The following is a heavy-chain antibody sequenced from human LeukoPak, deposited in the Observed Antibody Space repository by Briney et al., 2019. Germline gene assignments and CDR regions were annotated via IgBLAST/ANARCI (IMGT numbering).Heavy chain of an antibody. V-gene: IGHV3-21*04. CDR3: ARAVDTAMVTDY. CDR2: ISSSSSYI. J-gene: IGHJ4*02. CDR1: GFTFSSYS. Sequence: GGSLRLSCAASGFTFSSYSMNWVRQAPGKGLEWVSSISSSSSYIYYADSVKGRFTISRDNAKNSLYLQMNSLRAEDTAVYYCARAVDTAMVTDYWGQGTLVTVSS. D-gene: IGHD5-18*01.